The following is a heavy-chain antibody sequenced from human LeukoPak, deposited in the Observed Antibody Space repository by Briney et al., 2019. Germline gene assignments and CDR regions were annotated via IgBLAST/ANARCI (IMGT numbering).Heavy chain of an antibody. V-gene: IGHV3-74*01. J-gene: IGHJ4*02. CDR1: GSTFSRYW. CDR3: TTGIGNYYYY. CDR2: VKSDGSDT. D-gene: IGHD3-10*01. Sequence: GGSLRLSCAASGSTFSRYWMHWVRQAPGKELVWVSRVKSDGSDTIYADSVKGRFTISRDNAKNTLYLQMDSLRAEDTAVYYCTTGIGNYYYYWGQGTLVTVAS.